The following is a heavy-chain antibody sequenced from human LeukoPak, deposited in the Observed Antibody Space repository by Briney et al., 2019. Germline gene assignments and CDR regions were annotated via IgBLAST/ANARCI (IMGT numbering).Heavy chain of an antibody. J-gene: IGHJ6*03. V-gene: IGHV4-34*01. D-gene: IGHD3-10*01. Sequence: PSETLSLTCAVYGGSFSGYYWSWIRQPPGKGPEWIGEINHSGSTNYNPSLKSRVTISVDTSKNQFSLKLSSVTAADTAVYYCARGRGQNGSGSYFGTYYYYMDVWGKGTTVTVSS. CDR3: ARGRGQNGSGSYFGTYYYYMDV. CDR2: INHSGST. CDR1: GGSFSGYY.